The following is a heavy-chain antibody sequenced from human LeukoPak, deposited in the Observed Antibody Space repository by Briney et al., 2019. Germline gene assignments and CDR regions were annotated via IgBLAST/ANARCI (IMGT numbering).Heavy chain of an antibody. CDR2: INPNSGGT. D-gene: IGHD1-26*01. CDR1: GYTFTGYY. CDR3: ARDQALGLGATLGAIDY. V-gene: IGHV1-2*02. J-gene: IGHJ4*02. Sequence: ASVKVSCKASGYTFTGYYMHWVRQAPGQGLEWMGRINPNSGGTNYAQKFQGRVTMTRDTSTSTAYMELSRLTSDDTAVYYCARDQALGLGATLGAIDYWGQGTLVTVSS.